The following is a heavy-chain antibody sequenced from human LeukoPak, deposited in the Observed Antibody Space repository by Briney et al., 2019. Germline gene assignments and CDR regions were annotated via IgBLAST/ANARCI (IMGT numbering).Heavy chain of an antibody. CDR2: ISAYNGNT. CDR3: ARDAIVRDYSNSDY. D-gene: IGHD4-11*01. Sequence: ASVKVSCKTSGYTFANYGISWVRQAPGQGLEWMGWISAYNGNTNYAQKLQGRVTMTTDTSTSTAYMELRSLRSDDTAVYYCARDAIVRDYSNSDYWGQGTLVTVSS. V-gene: IGHV1-18*01. J-gene: IGHJ4*02. CDR1: GYTFANYG.